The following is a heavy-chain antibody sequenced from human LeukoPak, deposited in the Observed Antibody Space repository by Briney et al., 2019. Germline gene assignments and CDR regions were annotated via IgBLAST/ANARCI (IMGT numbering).Heavy chain of an antibody. Sequence: SETLSLTCTVSGGSISSYYWSWIRQPAGKGLEWIGRIYTSGSTNYNPSLKSRVTMSVDTSKNQFSLKLSSVTAADMAVYYCARDLTNLNIRTYYYDSSGYAFDIWGQGTMVTVSS. D-gene: IGHD3-22*01. V-gene: IGHV4-4*07. CDR3: ARDLTNLNIRTYYYDSSGYAFDI. J-gene: IGHJ3*02. CDR1: GGSISSYY. CDR2: IYTSGST.